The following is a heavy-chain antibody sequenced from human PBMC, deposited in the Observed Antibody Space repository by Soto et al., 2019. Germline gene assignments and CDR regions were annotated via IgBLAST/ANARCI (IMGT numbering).Heavy chain of an antibody. CDR1: GFTFSSYR. Sequence: EVQLVESGGGLVQPGGALRLSCAASGFTFSSYRMHWVRQAPGQGLVWVSRIKSDGSSPGYADSVKGRFTISRDNAKNTLYLQMSSLRDEDTAVYFCARPISAATNPNYYYGMDVWGQGTTVTVSS. CDR2: IKSDGSSP. J-gene: IGHJ6*02. V-gene: IGHV3-74*01. CDR3: ARPISAATNPNYYYGMDV. D-gene: IGHD6-25*01.